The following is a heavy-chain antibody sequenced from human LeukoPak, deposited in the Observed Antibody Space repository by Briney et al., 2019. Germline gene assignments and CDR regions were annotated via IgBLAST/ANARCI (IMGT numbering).Heavy chain of an antibody. J-gene: IGHJ4*02. CDR1: GYTFTGYY. Sequence: ASVKVSCKASGYTFTGYYMHWVRQAPGQGLEWMGWINPNSGGTNYAQKFRGRVTMTRDTSISTAYMELSRLRSDDTAVYYCARGLSSSWYETFDYWGQGTLVTVSS. V-gene: IGHV1-2*02. CDR3: ARGLSSSWYETFDY. CDR2: INPNSGGT. D-gene: IGHD6-13*01.